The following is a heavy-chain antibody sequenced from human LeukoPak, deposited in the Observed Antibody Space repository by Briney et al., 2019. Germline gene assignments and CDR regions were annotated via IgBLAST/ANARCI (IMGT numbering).Heavy chain of an antibody. V-gene: IGHV3-23*01. CDR1: GFTFSSSA. Sequence: GGSLRLSCAASGFTFSSSAMSWVRQAPGKGLEWVSAISNNGGYTYYADSVQGRFTISRDNSKSTLCLQMNSLRAEDTAVYYCAKQLGYCSDGSCYFPYWGQGTLVAVSS. J-gene: IGHJ4*02. D-gene: IGHD2-15*01. CDR2: ISNNGGYT. CDR3: AKQLGYCSDGSCYFPY.